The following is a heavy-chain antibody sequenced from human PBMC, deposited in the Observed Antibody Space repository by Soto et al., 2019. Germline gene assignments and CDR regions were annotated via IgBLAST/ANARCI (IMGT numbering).Heavy chain of an antibody. J-gene: IGHJ3*02. CDR2: IKNKADGGTT. Sequence: GGSLRLSCAASGLTFSIAWLSWVRQAPGKGLERVGRIKNKADGGTTDNAAPVKDRFTISRDDSKSTLYLQMNSLKTEDTAMYYCTSMNDRDAFDIWGQGTMVTVSS. CDR1: GLTFSIAW. CDR3: TSMNDRDAFDI. D-gene: IGHD1-1*01. V-gene: IGHV3-15*01.